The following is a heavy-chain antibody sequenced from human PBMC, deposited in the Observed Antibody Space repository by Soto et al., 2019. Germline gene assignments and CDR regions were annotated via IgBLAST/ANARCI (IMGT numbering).Heavy chain of an antibody. CDR1: GFTFSIYA. V-gene: IGHV3-23*01. J-gene: IGHJ6*01. CDR3: AKDIAARPSWYYGMDV. Sequence: PGGSLIISCVPSGFTFSIYAMSWVRQAPGKGLEWVSAISGSGGSTYYADSVKGRFTISRDNSKNTLYLQMNSLRAEDTAVYYCAKDIAARPSWYYGMDVWGQGTTVTVSS. CDR2: ISGSGGST. D-gene: IGHD6-6*01.